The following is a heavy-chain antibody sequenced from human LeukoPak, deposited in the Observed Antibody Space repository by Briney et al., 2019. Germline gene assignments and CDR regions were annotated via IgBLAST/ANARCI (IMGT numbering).Heavy chain of an antibody. CDR3: ARDHAGSYYDVWSGYYNDDGGADY. V-gene: IGHV1-18*01. J-gene: IGHJ4*02. CDR1: GYTFTNYH. CDR2: ISGHNGNT. Sequence: ASVTVSCKASGYTFTNYHINWVRQAPGQGLEWMGWISGHNGNTNYAQKVQDRVTMTTDTSTNTAYMELKTLRSDDTAVYFCARDHAGSYYDVWSGYYNDDGGADYWGQGTLVTVSS. D-gene: IGHD3-3*01.